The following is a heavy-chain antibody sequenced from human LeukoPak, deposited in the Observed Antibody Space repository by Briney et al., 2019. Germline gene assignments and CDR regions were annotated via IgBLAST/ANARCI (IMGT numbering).Heavy chain of an antibody. CDR2: ISYDGSNK. V-gene: IGHV3-30*18. Sequence: GGSLRLSCAASGFTFSSYWMSWVRQAPGKGLEWVAVISYDGSNKYYADSVKGRFTISRDNSKNTLYLQMNSLRAEDTAVYYCAKDLGKQWLAHQFDYWGQGTLVTVSS. CDR3: AKDLGKQWLAHQFDY. CDR1: GFTFSSYW. J-gene: IGHJ4*02. D-gene: IGHD6-19*01.